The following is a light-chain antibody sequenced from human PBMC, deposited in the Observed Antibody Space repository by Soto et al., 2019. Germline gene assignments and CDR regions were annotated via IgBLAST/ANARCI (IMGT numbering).Light chain of an antibody. V-gene: IGKV1-39*01. J-gene: IGKJ5*01. CDR2: VAS. CDR3: QQSYGTPIT. CDR1: QGIDNY. Sequence: DIQMTQSPSSLSASVGDRVTITCRASQGIDNYSAWYQQKPGKAPNLLIYVASSLQSEVPSRFSGSGSGTDFTLTITSLQPEDFATYYCQQSYGTPITFGQGTRLEIK.